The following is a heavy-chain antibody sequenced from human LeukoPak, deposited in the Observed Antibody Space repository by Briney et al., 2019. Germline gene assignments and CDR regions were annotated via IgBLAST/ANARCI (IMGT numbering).Heavy chain of an antibody. CDR3: ARDKGTTMITRGYFQN. CDR2: IWYDGSNK. D-gene: IGHD3-16*01. Sequence: GGPLRLSCAASGFTFSSYGMHWIRQAPGKGLEWLAVIWYDGSNKYYADSVKGRFTISRDNSKNTVYLQMNSPRVEDTAMYYCARDKGTTMITRGYFQNWGQGTLVTVSS. J-gene: IGHJ1*01. CDR1: GFTFSSYG. V-gene: IGHV3-33*01.